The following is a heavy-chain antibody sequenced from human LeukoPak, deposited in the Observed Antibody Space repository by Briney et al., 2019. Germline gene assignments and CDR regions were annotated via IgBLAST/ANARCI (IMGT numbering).Heavy chain of an antibody. CDR1: GGSISSGNYY. CDR2: IYISGGT. CDR3: ARVRRNSGNKYFDP. J-gene: IGHJ5*02. V-gene: IGHV4-61*02. Sequence: SETLSLTCTASGGSISSGNYYWSWIRQPAGMGLEWIGRIYISGGTEYNPSLKSRVTISIDTSKNQFYLRLSSVTAADTAVYYCARVRRNSGNKYFDPWGQGTRVTVSS. D-gene: IGHD5-12*01.